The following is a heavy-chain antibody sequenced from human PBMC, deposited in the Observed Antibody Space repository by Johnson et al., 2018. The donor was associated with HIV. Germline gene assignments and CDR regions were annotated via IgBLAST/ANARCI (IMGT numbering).Heavy chain of an antibody. D-gene: IGHD3-22*01. CDR2: ISWDGGST. CDR1: GFTFDDNT. V-gene: IGHV3-43*01. Sequence: QLVESGGGVVQPGGSLRLSCAASGFTFDDNTMHWVRQAPGKGLEWVSLISWDGGSTYYADSVKGRFTISRDNSKNTLYLQMNSLRAEDTAVYYCARGGYYYDSYDAFDIWGQGTMVTVSS. CDR3: ARGGYYYDSYDAFDI. J-gene: IGHJ3*02.